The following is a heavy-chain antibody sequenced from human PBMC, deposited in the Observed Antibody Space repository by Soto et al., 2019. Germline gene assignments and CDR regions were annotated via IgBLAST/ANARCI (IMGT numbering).Heavy chain of an antibody. V-gene: IGHV1-69*01. Sequence: QVQLVQSGAEVKKPGSSVKVSCKASGGSFSNYIFSWVRQAPGQGLEWMGGTIPMFATAQYAQKLQGRVTITADESTSTVYMDLTSLRSGDTAVYYCARGLFGQQWLVGFDTWGQGTLVTVSS. CDR1: GGSFSNYI. CDR2: TIPMFATA. D-gene: IGHD6-19*01. CDR3: ARGLFGQQWLVGFDT. J-gene: IGHJ4*02.